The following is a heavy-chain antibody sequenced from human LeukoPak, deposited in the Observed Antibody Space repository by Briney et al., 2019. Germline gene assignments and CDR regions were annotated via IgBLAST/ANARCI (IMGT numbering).Heavy chain of an antibody. CDR1: GFTFSNAW. J-gene: IGHJ4*02. V-gene: IGHV3-15*01. CDR3: STPFGY. CDR2: IKSTSDGATT. Sequence: GGSLRLSCAASGFTFSNAWMSWVRQAPGKGLEWVGRIKSTSDGATTDYAAPVKGRFTISRDDSKNTLYLQMNSLNTEDTAMYYCSTPFGYWGQGTRVTVSS.